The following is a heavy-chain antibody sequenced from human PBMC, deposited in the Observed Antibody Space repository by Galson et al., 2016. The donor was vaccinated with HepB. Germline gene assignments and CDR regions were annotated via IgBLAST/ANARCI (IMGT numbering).Heavy chain of an antibody. J-gene: IGHJ4*02. CDR1: GFTVNNNY. D-gene: IGHD4-23*01. V-gene: IGHV3-53*01. Sequence: SLRLSCAASGFTVNNNYMTWVRQAPEKGLEWVAVIYNYGYTYYADSVKSRITISRDNSKNTLYLQMNSLSAEDTAVYYCARGHAYGGSGYFDYWGQGNLVTVSS. CDR2: IYNYGYT. CDR3: ARGHAYGGSGYFDY.